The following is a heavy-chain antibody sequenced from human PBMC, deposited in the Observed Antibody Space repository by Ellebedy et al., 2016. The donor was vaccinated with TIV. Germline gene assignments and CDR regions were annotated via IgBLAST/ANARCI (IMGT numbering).Heavy chain of an antibody. CDR1: GASVSSAGHF. J-gene: IGHJ4*02. CDR3: ARTRYCNGESCYKDPLLYF. D-gene: IGHD2-15*01. CDR2: TYSTGNS. Sequence: MPSETLSLTCTVSGASVSSAGHFRSWVRQRPGKALEWIGYTYSTGNSHYNPSLKSRAAISFDTSKNQFYLSLNSVAAADTAVYFCARTRYCNGESCYKDPLLYFWGQGILVTVSS. V-gene: IGHV4-31*03.